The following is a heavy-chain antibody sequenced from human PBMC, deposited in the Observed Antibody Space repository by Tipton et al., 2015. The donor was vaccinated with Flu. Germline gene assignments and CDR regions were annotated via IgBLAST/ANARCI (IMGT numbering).Heavy chain of an antibody. J-gene: IGHJ4*02. V-gene: IGHV3-30*18. CDR3: AKRVGSYYGAFDH. D-gene: IGHD1-26*01. CDR2: ISDDGANI. CDR1: GFTLNSYG. Sequence: SLRLSCAASGFTLNSYGMHWVRLAPGKGLEWVAVISDDGANIYYAGSVKGRFTISRDNSKNTLYLQMSGLRSEDTAVYYCAKRVGSYYGAFDHWGQGTPVTVSS.